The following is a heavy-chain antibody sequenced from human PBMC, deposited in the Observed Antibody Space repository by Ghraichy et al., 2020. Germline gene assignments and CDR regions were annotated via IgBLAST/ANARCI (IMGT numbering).Heavy chain of an antibody. V-gene: IGHV3-21*01. CDR2: ISSSSSYI. CDR1: GFTFSSYS. CDR3: AGYDFWSGSPIPIDY. D-gene: IGHD3-3*01. Sequence: GESLNISCAASGFTFSSYSMNWVRQAPGKGLEWVSSISSSSSYIYYADSVKGRFTISRDNAKNSLYLQMNSLRAEDTAVYYCAGYDFWSGSPIPIDYWGQGTLVTVSS. J-gene: IGHJ4*02.